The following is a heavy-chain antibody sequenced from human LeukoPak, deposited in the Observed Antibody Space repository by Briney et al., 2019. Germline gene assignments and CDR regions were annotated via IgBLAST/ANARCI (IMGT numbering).Heavy chain of an antibody. CDR2: INSDGSST. V-gene: IGHV3-74*01. CDR3: ARGGFGRPNAFDI. J-gene: IGHJ3*02. Sequence: GGSLRLSCAASGFTFSSYWMHWVRQAPGKGLVWVSRINSDGSSTDYADSVKGRFTISRDNAKNTLYVQMNGVRVEDTAVYYCARGGFGRPNAFDIWGQGTMVTVSS. D-gene: IGHD3-16*01. CDR1: GFTFSSYW.